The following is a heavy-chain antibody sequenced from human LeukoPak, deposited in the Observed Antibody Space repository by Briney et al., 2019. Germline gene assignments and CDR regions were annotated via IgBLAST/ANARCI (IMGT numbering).Heavy chain of an antibody. CDR2: IYYSGNT. Sequence: SETLSLTRGVSGGSFSDTGYYWAWIRQPPGKGLEWIGSIYYSGNTFYNPSLKSRVTTSVDTSKNQFSLRLNSLTAADTAVYYCARHGAWSGFYFDFWGRGILVTVSS. CDR1: GGSFSDTGYY. CDR3: ARHGAWSGFYFDF. J-gene: IGHJ4*02. D-gene: IGHD3-3*01. V-gene: IGHV4-39*01.